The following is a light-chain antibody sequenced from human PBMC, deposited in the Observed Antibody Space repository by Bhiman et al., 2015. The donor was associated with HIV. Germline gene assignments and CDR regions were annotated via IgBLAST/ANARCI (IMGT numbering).Light chain of an antibody. CDR3: CSYAGSSSYV. CDR1: SSDVGSYNL. CDR2: EVS. Sequence: QSALTQPASVSGSPGQSITISCTGTSSDVGSYNLVSWYQHHPGKAPKLMIYEVSKRPSGVSNRFSGSKSGNTASLTISGLQADDEADYYCCSYAGSSSYVFGTGTNVTVL. J-gene: IGLJ1*01. V-gene: IGLV2-23*02.